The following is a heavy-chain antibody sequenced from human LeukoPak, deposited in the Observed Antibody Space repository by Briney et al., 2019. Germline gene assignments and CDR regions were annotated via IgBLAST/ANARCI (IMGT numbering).Heavy chain of an antibody. J-gene: IGHJ4*02. D-gene: IGHD6-13*01. V-gene: IGHV1-3*01. Sequence: ASVKVSCKASGYTFTSYAMHWVRQAPGQRLEWMGWINAGNGNTKYSQKFQGRVTITRDTSASTAYMELSSLRSEDTAVYYCARANGYSRQFDYWGQGTLVTVSS. CDR3: ARANGYSRQFDY. CDR2: INAGNGNT. CDR1: GYTFTSYA.